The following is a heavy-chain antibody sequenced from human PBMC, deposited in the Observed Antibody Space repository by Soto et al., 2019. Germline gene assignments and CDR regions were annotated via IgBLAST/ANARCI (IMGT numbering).Heavy chain of an antibody. Sequence: QVQLVQSGAEVKKPGASVKVSCKASGYTFISYAMHWVRQAPGQRLEWMGWINAGNGNTKYSQKFQDRVIITRDTSASIAYMELSSLRSEDTAVYYCARVPYYYGMDVWGQGTTVTVSS. CDR1: GYTFISYA. CDR2: INAGNGNT. CDR3: ARVPYYYGMDV. J-gene: IGHJ6*02. V-gene: IGHV1-3*01.